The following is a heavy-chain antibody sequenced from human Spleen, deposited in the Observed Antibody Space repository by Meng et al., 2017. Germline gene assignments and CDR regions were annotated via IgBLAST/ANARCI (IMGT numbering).Heavy chain of an antibody. Sequence: QVQLQQSCPGLLKPSQTLSLSCTVSGGSISSGGYYWSWIRQHPWKGLEWIGYIHYSGSTYYNPSKNQFSLNLTSVTAADTAVYYCATSLDFWTGDHSGYWGQGILVTVSS. CDR1: GGSISSGGYY. J-gene: IGHJ4*02. D-gene: IGHD3/OR15-3a*01. V-gene: IGHV4-31*01. CDR2: IHYSGST. CDR3: ATSLDFWTGDHSGY.